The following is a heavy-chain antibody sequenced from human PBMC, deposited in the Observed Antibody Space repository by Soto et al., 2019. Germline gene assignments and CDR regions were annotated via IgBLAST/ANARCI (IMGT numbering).Heavy chain of an antibody. CDR1: GFTFSSYG. V-gene: IGHV3-33*01. J-gene: IGHJ6*03. Sequence: PGGSLRLSCAASGFTFSSYGMHWVRQAPGKGLEWVAVIWYDGSNKYYADSVKGRFTISRDNSKNTLYLQMNSLRAEDTAVYYCARDMKWAFLDNMDVWGKGTTVTVSS. D-gene: IGHD1-26*01. CDR3: ARDMKWAFLDNMDV. CDR2: IWYDGSNK.